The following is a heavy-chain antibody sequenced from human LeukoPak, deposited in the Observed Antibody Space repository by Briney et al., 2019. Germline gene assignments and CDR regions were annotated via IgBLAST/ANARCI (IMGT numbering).Heavy chain of an antibody. CDR2: IKQDGSEK. V-gene: IGHV3-7*01. CDR1: GFTFSSYW. D-gene: IGHD2/OR15-2a*01. CDR3: ASMTHSSAFDI. Sequence: PGGSLRLSCAASGFTFSSYWMSWVRQAPGEGLEWVANIKQDGSEKYYVDSVKGRFTISRDNAKNSLYLQMNSLRAEDTAVYYCASMTHSSAFDIWGRGTMVTVSS. J-gene: IGHJ3*02.